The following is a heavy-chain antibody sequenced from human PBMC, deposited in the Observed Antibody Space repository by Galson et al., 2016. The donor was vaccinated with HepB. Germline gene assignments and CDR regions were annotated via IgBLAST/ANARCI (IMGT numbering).Heavy chain of an antibody. J-gene: IGHJ1*01. D-gene: IGHD1-26*01. CDR2: INPNRGDP. CDR3: ARSTTQVGATLAGYFHH. CDR1: GYTFTGYY. V-gene: IGHV1-2*06. Sequence: SVKVSCKASGYTFTGYYMHWVRQAPGQGLEWMGRINPNRGDPVYAQNFQGRVTMTRDTSISTAYLGLSRLRSDDTAVYYCARSTTQVGATLAGYFHHWGQGTLLTVSS.